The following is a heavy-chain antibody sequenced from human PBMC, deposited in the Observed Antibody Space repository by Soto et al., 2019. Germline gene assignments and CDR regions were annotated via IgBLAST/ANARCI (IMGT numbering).Heavy chain of an antibody. CDR1: GYTLINYG. D-gene: IGHD4-4*01. J-gene: IGHJ6*02. Sequence: ASVKVSCKTSGYTLINYGITWVRQAPGQGLEWMGWISAYSGNTNYAQNVKGRLTMTTDTFTSTAYMELSSLTSDDTAVYYCARDQSTVTTRSYYDGMDVWGQGTTVTVSS. V-gene: IGHV1-18*04. CDR2: ISAYSGNT. CDR3: ARDQSTVTTRSYYDGMDV.